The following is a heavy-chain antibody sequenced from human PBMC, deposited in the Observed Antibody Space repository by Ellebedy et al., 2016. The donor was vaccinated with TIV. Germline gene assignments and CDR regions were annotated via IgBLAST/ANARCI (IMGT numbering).Heavy chain of an antibody. V-gene: IGHV3-21*01. CDR3: ARNDAMDV. J-gene: IGHJ6*02. CDR1: GFTFSSYS. CDR2: ISSSSYI. Sequence: PGGSLRLSCAASGFTFSSYSMNWVRQAPGKGLEWVSFISSSSYIYYADSVKGRFTISRDNAKNSLYLQMNSLRAEDTAVYYCARNDAMDVWGQGTTVIVSS.